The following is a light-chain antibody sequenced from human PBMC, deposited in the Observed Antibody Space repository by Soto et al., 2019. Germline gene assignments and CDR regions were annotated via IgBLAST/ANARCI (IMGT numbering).Light chain of an antibody. Sequence: DIQMTQSPSTLSASVGDRVTITCRASQRISSWLAWYQQKPGNAPKLLIYDASSLESGVPSRFSGSGSGTEFTLTISSLQPDDFATYYCQQYNSYRTFGQGTKVEIK. CDR2: DAS. CDR3: QQYNSYRT. J-gene: IGKJ1*01. CDR1: QRISSW. V-gene: IGKV1-5*01.